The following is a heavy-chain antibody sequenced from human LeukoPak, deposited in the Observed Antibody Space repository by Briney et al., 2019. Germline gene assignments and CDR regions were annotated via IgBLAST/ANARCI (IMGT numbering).Heavy chain of an antibody. D-gene: IGHD6-19*01. J-gene: IGHJ4*02. CDR2: ISGSGGST. V-gene: IGHV3-23*01. CDR1: GFTFSSYG. CDR3: AKSIAVAGTGAGPYDY. Sequence: GGTLRLSCAASGFTFSSYGMSWVRQAPGKGLEWVSAISGSGGSTYYADSVKGRFTISRDNSKNTLYLQMNSLRAEDTAVYYCAKSIAVAGTGAGPYDYWGQGTLVTVSS.